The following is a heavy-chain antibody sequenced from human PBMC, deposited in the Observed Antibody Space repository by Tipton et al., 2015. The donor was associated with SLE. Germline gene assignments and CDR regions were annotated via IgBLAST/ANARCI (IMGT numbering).Heavy chain of an antibody. CDR3: GWASAIFGVDPSFEY. V-gene: IGHV1-18*01. CDR2: ISTYNGNT. D-gene: IGHD3-3*01. CDR1: GYTFTTYG. Sequence: QVQLVQSGSEVKKPGASVKGSCKASGYTFTTYGISWVRQAPGQGLEWMGWISTYNGNTNYAQKLQGRVTMTTDKSTSTAYMALRSLRSDDKAVYYCGWASAIFGVDPSFEYWGPGTLVTVSS. J-gene: IGHJ4*02.